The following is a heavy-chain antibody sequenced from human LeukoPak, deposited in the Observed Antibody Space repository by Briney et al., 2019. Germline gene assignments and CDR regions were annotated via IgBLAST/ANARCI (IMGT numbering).Heavy chain of an antibody. Sequence: QPGGSLRLSCAASGFTFKTYWVHWVRQAPGKGLVWVARVHREGTTTAYADSVKGRFTISRDNAKNTLYLQMTNLRAEDTAVYYCARDSDWILFDYWGRGTLVTVSS. CDR2: VHREGTTT. CDR3: ARDSDWILFDY. D-gene: IGHD3/OR15-3a*01. V-gene: IGHV3-74*03. J-gene: IGHJ4*02. CDR1: GFTFKTYW.